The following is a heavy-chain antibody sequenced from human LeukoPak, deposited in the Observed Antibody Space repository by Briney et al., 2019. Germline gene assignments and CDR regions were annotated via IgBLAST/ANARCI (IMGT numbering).Heavy chain of an antibody. Sequence: PSETLSLTCTVSGGSISSYYWSWIRQPAGKGLEWIGRIYTSGSTNYNPSLKSRVTMSVDTSKNQFSLKLSSVTAADTAVYYCARGRVLWLRLYYYYMDVWGKGTTVTVSS. CDR2: IYTSGST. CDR1: GGSISSYY. D-gene: IGHD6-19*01. CDR3: ARGRVLWLRLYYYYMDV. V-gene: IGHV4-4*07. J-gene: IGHJ6*03.